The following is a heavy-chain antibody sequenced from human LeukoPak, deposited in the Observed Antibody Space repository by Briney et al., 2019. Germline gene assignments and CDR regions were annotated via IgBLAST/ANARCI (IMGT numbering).Heavy chain of an antibody. CDR3: AKRRDGDYDY. CDR2: ISYDGSNK. Sequence: GGSLRLSCAASGFTFSSYGMHWVRQAPGKGLEWVAVISYDGSNKYYADSVKGRFAISRDNSKNTLYLQMNSLRAEDTAVYYCAKRRDGDYDYWGQGTLVTVSS. J-gene: IGHJ4*02. CDR1: GFTFSSYG. V-gene: IGHV3-30*18. D-gene: IGHD4-17*01.